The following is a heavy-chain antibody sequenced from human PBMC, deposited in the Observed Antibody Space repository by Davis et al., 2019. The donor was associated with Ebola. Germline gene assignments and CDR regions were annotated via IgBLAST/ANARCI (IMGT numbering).Heavy chain of an antibody. CDR3: AREGLGYCSSTSCYAAGYFDY. CDR2: ISSSSSYI. D-gene: IGHD2-2*01. J-gene: IGHJ4*02. CDR1: GFTFSSYS. V-gene: IGHV3-21*01. Sequence: GESLKISCAASGFTFSSYSLNWVRPAPGKGLEWVSSISSSSSYIYYADSVKGRFTISRDNAKNSLYLQMNSLRAEDTAVYYCAREGLGYCSSTSCYAAGYFDYWGQGTLVTVSS.